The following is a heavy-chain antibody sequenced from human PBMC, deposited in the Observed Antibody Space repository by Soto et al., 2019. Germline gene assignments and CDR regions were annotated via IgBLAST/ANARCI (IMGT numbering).Heavy chain of an antibody. CDR2: ISGNGDTT. V-gene: IGHV3-23*01. CDR1: GFTFSRYA. J-gene: IGHJ3*01. Sequence: EVQLLESGGGLVQPGSSLRLSCAASGFTFSRYAMSWVRQAPAKGLEWVSVISGNGDTTYYADSVKGRFTVSRDNSKNTLYLQMNSLRAEDTALYYCAKFSNTFDVWGQGTMVTVSS. CDR3: AKFSNTFDV.